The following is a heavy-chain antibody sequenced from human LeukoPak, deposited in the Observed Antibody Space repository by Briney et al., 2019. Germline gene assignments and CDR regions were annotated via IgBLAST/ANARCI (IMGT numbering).Heavy chain of an antibody. CDR1: GGSFSGYY. CDR3: ARGQRGWIQLWLSDY. Sequence: SETLSLTCAVYGGSFSGYYWSWIRQPPGKGLEWIGEINHSGSTNYNPSLKSRVTISVDTSKNQFSLKLSSVTAADTAVYYCARGQRGWIQLWLSDYWGQGTLVTVSS. CDR2: INHSGST. V-gene: IGHV4-34*01. J-gene: IGHJ4*02. D-gene: IGHD5-18*01.